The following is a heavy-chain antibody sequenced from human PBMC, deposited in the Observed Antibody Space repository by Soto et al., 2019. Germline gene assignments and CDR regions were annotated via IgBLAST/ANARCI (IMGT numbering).Heavy chain of an antibody. D-gene: IGHD3-10*01. Sequence: QVQLVQSGAEVKKPGSSVKVSCKASGVIFSTYAISWLRQAPGQGLEWMGGIIPIFGTPNYAQRFQGRVTITAAESTTTSYMELSRLKSEDTAVYYCARDRDDYGSGNYYNRIDFWGQGTRVTVSS. CDR3: ARDRDDYGSGNYYNRIDF. J-gene: IGHJ4*02. CDR1: GVIFSTYA. CDR2: IIPIFGTP. V-gene: IGHV1-69*01.